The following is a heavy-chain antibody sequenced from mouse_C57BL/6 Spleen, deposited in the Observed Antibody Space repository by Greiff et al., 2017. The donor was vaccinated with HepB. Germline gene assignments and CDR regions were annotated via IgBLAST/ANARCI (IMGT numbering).Heavy chain of an antibody. CDR2: IYPGDGDT. CDR1: GYAFSSSW. D-gene: IGHD1-1*01. J-gene: IGHJ4*01. Sequence: QVQLQQSGPELVKPGASVKISCKASGYAFSSSWMNWVKQRPGKGLEWIGRIYPGDGDTNYNGKFKGKATLTADKSSSTAYMQLSSLTSEYSAVYFCARWAHYYGSSYSYYAMDYWGQGTSVTVSS. CDR3: ARWAHYYGSSYSYYAMDY. V-gene: IGHV1-82*01.